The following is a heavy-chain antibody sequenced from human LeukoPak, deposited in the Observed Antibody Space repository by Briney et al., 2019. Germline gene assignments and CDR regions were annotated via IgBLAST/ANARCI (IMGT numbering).Heavy chain of an antibody. CDR2: INHSGST. CDR3: AGHRLITIFGVGALTYNWFDP. D-gene: IGHD3-3*01. J-gene: IGHJ5*02. V-gene: IGHV4-34*01. Sequence: SETLSLTCTVSGGSISSYYWSWIRQPPGKGLEWIGEINHSGSTNYNPSLKSRVTISVDTSKNQFSLKLSSVTAADTAVYYCAGHRLITIFGVGALTYNWFDPWGQGTLVTVSS. CDR1: GGSISSYY.